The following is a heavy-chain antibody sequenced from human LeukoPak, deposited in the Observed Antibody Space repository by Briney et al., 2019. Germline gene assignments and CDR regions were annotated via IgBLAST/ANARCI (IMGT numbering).Heavy chain of an antibody. CDR3: AREIGYGMDV. J-gene: IGHJ6*02. Sequence: GGSLRLSCAASGFTFSSYGMHWVRQAPGKGLEWVAVIWDDGSNKNYVDSVKGRFTISRDDSKNTLYLEMNSLRAEDTAVYYCAREIGYGMDVWGQGTTVTVSS. V-gene: IGHV3-33*01. CDR2: IWDDGSNK. CDR1: GFTFSSYG. D-gene: IGHD3-22*01.